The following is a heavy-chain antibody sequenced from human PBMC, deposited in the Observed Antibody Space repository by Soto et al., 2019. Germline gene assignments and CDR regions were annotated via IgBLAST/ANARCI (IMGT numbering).Heavy chain of an antibody. CDR1: GYSISSSNW. Sequence: PSETLSLTCAVSGYSISSSNWWGWIRQPPGKGLEWIGYIYYSGSTNYNPSLKSRVTMSVDTSKNQFSLKLSSVTAADTAVYYCARHGSRQGDFDYWGQGTLVTVSS. V-gene: IGHV4-28*01. CDR3: ARHGSRQGDFDY. J-gene: IGHJ4*02. CDR2: IYYSGST.